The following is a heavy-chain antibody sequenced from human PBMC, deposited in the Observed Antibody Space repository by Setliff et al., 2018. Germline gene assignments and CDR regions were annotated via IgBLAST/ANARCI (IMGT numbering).Heavy chain of an antibody. CDR1: GYTFTSHY. CDR2: INTSSGRT. J-gene: IGHJ3*02. D-gene: IGHD3-22*01. CDR3: ARDVFPYHYEGAFDI. V-gene: IGHV1-46*01. Sequence: ASVKVSCKASGYTFTSHYMHWVRQAPGLGREWMGTINTSSGRTSYAQKFQGRVTMTRDTSTSTVYMDMSSLRSEDTAVYYCARDVFPYHYEGAFDIWGQGTMVTVSS.